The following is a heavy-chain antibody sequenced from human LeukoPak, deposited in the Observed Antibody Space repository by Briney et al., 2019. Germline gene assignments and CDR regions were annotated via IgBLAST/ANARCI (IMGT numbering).Heavy chain of an antibody. J-gene: IGHJ5*02. CDR2: IYYSGST. V-gene: IGHV4-31*11. D-gene: IGHD1-26*01. CDR1: GGSSSSGGYY. CDR3: ARSLGMVSNWFDP. Sequence: SETLSLTCAVSGGSSSSGGYYWSWIRQHPGKGLEWIGYIYYSGSTYYNPSLKSRVTISVDTSKNQFSLKLSSVTAADTAAYYCARSLGMVSNWFDPWGQGTLVTVSS.